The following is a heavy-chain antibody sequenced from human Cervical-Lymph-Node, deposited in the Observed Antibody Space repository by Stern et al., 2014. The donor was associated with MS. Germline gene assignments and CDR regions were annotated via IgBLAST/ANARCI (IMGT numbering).Heavy chain of an antibody. J-gene: IGHJ5*02. D-gene: IGHD1-26*01. CDR2: LYWDDEK. V-gene: IGHV2-5*02. CDR1: GFSLTTSGVG. CDR3: AHRSTSVAGAWAS. Sequence: QVTLKESGPTLVKPTQTLTLTCDFSGFSLTTSGVGVGWIRQPPGKALEWHALLYWDDEKRYSPSLKNRLSIITDTAKNQVVLTMTNMDPVDTGTYYCAHRSTSVAGAWASWGQGILVVVSS.